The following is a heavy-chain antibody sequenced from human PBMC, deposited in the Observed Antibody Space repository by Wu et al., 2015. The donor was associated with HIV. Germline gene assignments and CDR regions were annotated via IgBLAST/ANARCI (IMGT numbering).Heavy chain of an antibody. Sequence: QVHLVQSGAEVKKPGASANVSCKSSGFIFTSYYMYWVRQAPGQGLEWLGCISTYNGETHSAQSLQGRLTMTTDTSTSTAYLELRSLTSDDTAIYYCARVKGFIKGPSDVWGQGTLVTVSS. CDR1: GFIFTSYY. CDR2: ISTYNGET. D-gene: IGHD3-10*01. J-gene: IGHJ3*01. CDR3: ARVKGFIKGPSDV. V-gene: IGHV1-18*04.